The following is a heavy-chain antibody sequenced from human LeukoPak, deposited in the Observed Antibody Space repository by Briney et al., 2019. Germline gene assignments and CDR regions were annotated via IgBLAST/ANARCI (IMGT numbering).Heavy chain of an antibody. Sequence: ASVKVSCKASGYTFTSYDINWVRQATGQGLEWTGWMNPNSGNTGYAQKFQGRVTMTRNTSISTAYMELSSLRSEDTAVYYCARGLLRYFDWLGTYYYYGMDVWGQGTTVTVSS. J-gene: IGHJ6*02. CDR2: MNPNSGNT. V-gene: IGHV1-8*01. CDR3: ARGLLRYFDWLGTYYYYGMDV. D-gene: IGHD3-9*01. CDR1: GYTFTSYD.